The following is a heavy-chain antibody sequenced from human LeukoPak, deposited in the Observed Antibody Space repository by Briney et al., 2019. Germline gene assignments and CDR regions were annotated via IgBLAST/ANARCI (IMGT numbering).Heavy chain of an antibody. Sequence: PGGSLRLSCAASGFTFSSYAMSWVRQAPGKGLEWVSGISGGGGSTYYADSVKGRFTISRDNSKNILYLQMNNLGAEDTAVYYCARGRGGTYPPGIYWGQGTLVTVSS. CDR1: GFTFSSYA. CDR2: ISGGGGST. D-gene: IGHD1-26*01. CDR3: ARGRGGTYPPGIY. J-gene: IGHJ4*02. V-gene: IGHV3-23*01.